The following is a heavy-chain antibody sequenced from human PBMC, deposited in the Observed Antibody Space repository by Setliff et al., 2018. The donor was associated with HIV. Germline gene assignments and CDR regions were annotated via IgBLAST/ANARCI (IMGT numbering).Heavy chain of an antibody. V-gene: IGHV4-39*01. D-gene: IGHD3-3*01. CDR2: IYYSGST. CDR1: GGSISSSIYY. J-gene: IGHJ3*02. CDR3: ARGETSNTIFGVIILEADTFDI. Sequence: SETLSLTCTVSGGSISSSIYYWGWIRQPPGKGLEWVGSIYYSGSTYYNPSLKSRVTISVDTSKNQFSLKLSSVTAADTAVYYCARGETSNTIFGVIILEADTFDIWGQGTMVTVSS.